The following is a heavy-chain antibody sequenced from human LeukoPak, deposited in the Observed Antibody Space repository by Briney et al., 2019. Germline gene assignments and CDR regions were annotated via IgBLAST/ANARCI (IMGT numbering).Heavy chain of an antibody. V-gene: IGHV3-48*03. CDR3: ARPPQDTAMV. J-gene: IGHJ4*02. Sequence: PGGSLRLSCAASGFTFSSYEMNWVRQAPGKGLEWVSYISSSGSTIYYADSVKGRFTITRDNAKNSLYLQMNSLRAEDTAVYYCARPPQDTAMVWGQGTLVTVSS. CDR1: GFTFSSYE. D-gene: IGHD5-18*01. CDR2: ISSSGSTI.